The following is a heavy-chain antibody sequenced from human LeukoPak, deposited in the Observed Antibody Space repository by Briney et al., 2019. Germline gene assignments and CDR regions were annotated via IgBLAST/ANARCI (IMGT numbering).Heavy chain of an antibody. V-gene: IGHV3-48*01. Sequence: GGSLRLSCAASGFTFSSYSMNWVRQAPGKGLEWVSYISSSSSTIYYADSVKGRFTISRDNAKNSLYLQMNSLRAEDTAVYYCARDLRRILEWTKGSMDYWGQGTLVTVSS. CDR3: ARDLRRILEWTKGSMDY. CDR1: GFTFSSYS. J-gene: IGHJ4*02. CDR2: ISSSSSTI. D-gene: IGHD3-3*01.